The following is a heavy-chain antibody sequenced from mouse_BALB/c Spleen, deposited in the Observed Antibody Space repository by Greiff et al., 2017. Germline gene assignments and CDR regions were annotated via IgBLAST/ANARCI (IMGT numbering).Heavy chain of an antibody. CDR1: GFTFSSYT. CDR2: ISSGGGNT. V-gene: IGHV5-9*03. Sequence: EVQLVESGGGLVKPGGSLKLSCAASGFTFSSYTMSWVRQTPEKRLEWVATISSGGGNTYYPDSVKGRFTISSDNAKNNLYLQMSSLRSEDTALYYGARYNGIYAIDYWGQGTSVTVSS. CDR3: ARYNGIYAIDY. J-gene: IGHJ4*01. D-gene: IGHD2-1*01.